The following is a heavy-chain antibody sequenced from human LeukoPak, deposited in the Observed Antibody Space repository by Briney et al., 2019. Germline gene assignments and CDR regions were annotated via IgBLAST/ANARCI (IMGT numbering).Heavy chain of an antibody. CDR2: MNPNSGNK. Sequence: VASVKVSCKASGYTFTSYDINWVRQAPGQGLEWMGWMNPNSGNKDYAQKFQGRVTMTRNTPISTAYMELSSLRSEGTAVYYCARFRGCSGGSCPVYYYYYYMDVWGKGTTVTVSS. CDR1: GYTFTSYD. D-gene: IGHD2-15*01. J-gene: IGHJ6*03. CDR3: ARFRGCSGGSCPVYYYYYYMDV. V-gene: IGHV1-8*01.